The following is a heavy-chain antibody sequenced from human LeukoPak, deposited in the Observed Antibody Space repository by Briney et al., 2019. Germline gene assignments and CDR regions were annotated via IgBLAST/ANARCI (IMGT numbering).Heavy chain of an antibody. D-gene: IGHD3-22*01. Sequence: PGGSLRLSCAASGFTFSNAWMSWVRQAPGKGLEWVGRIKSKTDGGTTDYAAPVKGRFTISRDDSKNTLYLQMNSLKTEDTAVYYCTTETTYYYDRSSRFDPWGQGTLVTVSS. J-gene: IGHJ5*02. CDR1: GFTFSNAW. CDR2: IKSKTDGGTT. CDR3: TTETTYYYDRSSRFDP. V-gene: IGHV3-15*01.